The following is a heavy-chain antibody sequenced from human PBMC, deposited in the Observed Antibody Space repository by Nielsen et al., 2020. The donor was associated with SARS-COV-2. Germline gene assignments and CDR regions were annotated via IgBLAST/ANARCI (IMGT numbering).Heavy chain of an antibody. CDR3: ARDARFYYYGSGSYSDYYYYGMDV. J-gene: IGHJ6*02. D-gene: IGHD3-10*01. V-gene: IGHV3-48*03. Sequence: WIRQPPGKGLEWVSYISSSGSTIYYADSVKGRFTISRDNAKNSLYLQMNSLRAEDTAVYYCARDARFYYYGSGSYSDYYYYGMDVWGQGTTVTV. CDR2: ISSSGSTI.